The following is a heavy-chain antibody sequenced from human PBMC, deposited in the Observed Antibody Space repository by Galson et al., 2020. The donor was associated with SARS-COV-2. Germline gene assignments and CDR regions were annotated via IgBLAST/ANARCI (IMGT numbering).Heavy chain of an antibody. Sequence: SETLSLTCTVSGGSIHSTNYYWGWIRQPPGKGLEWVGNMDYSGSTYYNPSLKSRVTISVDTSKNQFSLRLTSVTAADTAVYYCAGDGRNSAWYYFWGQGTLVTVSS. J-gene: IGHJ4*02. CDR2: MDYSGST. V-gene: IGHV4-39*07. CDR1: GGSIHSTNYY. D-gene: IGHD6-19*01. CDR3: AGDGRNSAWYYF.